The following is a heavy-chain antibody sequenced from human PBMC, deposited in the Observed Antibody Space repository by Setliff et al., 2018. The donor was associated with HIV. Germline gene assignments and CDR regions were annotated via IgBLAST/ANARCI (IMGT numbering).Heavy chain of an antibody. V-gene: IGHV4-39*02. CDR1: GGSIGSSNYY. CDR3: ARDRYGDYAYFDY. J-gene: IGHJ4*02. CDR2: MYYSGNL. Sequence: SETLSLTCTVSGGSIGSSNYYWGWIRQPPGKGLEWIGSMYYSGNLYYNPSLQSRVTISGDTSKNQFSLKLSSVTAADTAVYYCARDRYGDYAYFDYWGQGTLVTVSS. D-gene: IGHD4-17*01.